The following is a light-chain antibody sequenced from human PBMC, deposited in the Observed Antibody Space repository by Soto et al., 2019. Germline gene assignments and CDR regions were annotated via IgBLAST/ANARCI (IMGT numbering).Light chain of an antibody. CDR3: STYVGSKII. CDR2: EVS. V-gene: IGLV2-8*01. CDR1: SSDVGANDY. Sequence: QSVLTQPPSGSGSPGQSVTISCTGTSSDVGANDYVSWYQQHPGKAPKIMIYEVSKRPSGVPDRFSGSKSGNTASLTVSGLQAEDEADYYCSTYVGSKIIFGGGTQLTVL. J-gene: IGLJ2*01.